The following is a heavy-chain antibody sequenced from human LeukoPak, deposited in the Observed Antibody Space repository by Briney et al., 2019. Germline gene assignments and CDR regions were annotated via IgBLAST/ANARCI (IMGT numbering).Heavy chain of an antibody. CDR3: ARDGITFSPFDY. D-gene: IGHD1-14*01. Sequence: SVKVSCKASGGTFISYAISWVRQAPGQGLEWMGRIIPIFGTANYAQKFQGRVTITTDESTSTAYMELSSLRSEDTAVYYCARDGITFSPFDYWGQGTLVTVSS. V-gene: IGHV1-69*05. CDR1: GGTFISYA. CDR2: IIPIFGTA. J-gene: IGHJ4*02.